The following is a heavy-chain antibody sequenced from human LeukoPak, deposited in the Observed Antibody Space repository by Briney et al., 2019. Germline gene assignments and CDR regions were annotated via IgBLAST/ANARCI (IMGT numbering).Heavy chain of an antibody. Sequence: SETLSLTCTVSGDSMTTYYWSWIRQPPGKGLEWIGYIYYSGSTNYNPSLKSRVTISVDTSKNQFSLKVNSVTAADTAVYYCARTLGWASSRYPFDGWGQGILVTVSS. CDR1: GDSMTTYY. V-gene: IGHV4-59*08. D-gene: IGHD3-16*02. J-gene: IGHJ4*02. CDR2: IYYSGST. CDR3: ARTLGWASSRYPFDG.